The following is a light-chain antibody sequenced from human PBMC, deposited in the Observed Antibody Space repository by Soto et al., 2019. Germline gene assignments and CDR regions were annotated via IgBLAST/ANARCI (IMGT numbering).Light chain of an antibody. J-gene: IGLJ1*01. CDR1: SSDGADYKD. CDR3: STCATGTNV. Sequence: QSALTQPPSVSGSPGQSITISCTATSSDGADYKDVSWYQQHPGNAPKVMIYEVTYRPSGGSNRFYGSKSGNTATPTISGLHAEDEADYYCSTCATGTNVFGTGTKVTVL. V-gene: IGLV2-14*01. CDR2: EVT.